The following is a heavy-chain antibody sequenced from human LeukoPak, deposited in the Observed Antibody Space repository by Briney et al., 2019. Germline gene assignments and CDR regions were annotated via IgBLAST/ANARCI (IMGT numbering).Heavy chain of an antibody. Sequence: GGSLRLSCAASGFTFSSNWMSWVRQAPGKGLEWVANIKQDGSEKYYVDSVKGRFTISRDNAKNSLYLQMNSPRGEDTAVYYCARTGTTDYWGQGTLVTVSS. CDR2: IKQDGSEK. V-gene: IGHV3-7*01. CDR3: ARTGTTDY. D-gene: IGHD1-1*01. J-gene: IGHJ4*02. CDR1: GFTFSSNW.